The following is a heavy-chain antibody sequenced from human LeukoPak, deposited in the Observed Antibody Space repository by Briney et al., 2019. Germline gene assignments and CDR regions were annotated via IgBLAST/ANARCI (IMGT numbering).Heavy chain of an antibody. CDR1: GFTISNAW. CDR3: TQRYSSSWAFFDY. CDR2: IKSKTDGGTT. V-gene: IGHV3-15*01. J-gene: IGHJ4*02. D-gene: IGHD6-13*01. Sequence: PGGSLRLSCAASGFTISNAWMSWVRQAPGKGLEWVGRIKSKTDGGTTDYAAPVKGRFAISRDDSKNTLYLQMNSLKTEDTAVYYCTQRYSSSWAFFDYWGQGTLVTVSS.